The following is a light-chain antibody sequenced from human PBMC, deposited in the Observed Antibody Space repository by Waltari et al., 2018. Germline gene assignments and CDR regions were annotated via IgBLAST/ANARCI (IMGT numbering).Light chain of an antibody. CDR1: QDISTY. V-gene: IGKV1-33*01. Sequence: DIQMTQSPSSLSASVGDRVTITCQASQDISTYLNWYQQTPGKAHKLLIYDASSLETGVPSRFTGSGSGSDFTFTITSLQPEDIGTYYCEQCDSLPMTFGQGTRLEI. CDR3: EQCDSLPMT. J-gene: IGKJ5*01. CDR2: DAS.